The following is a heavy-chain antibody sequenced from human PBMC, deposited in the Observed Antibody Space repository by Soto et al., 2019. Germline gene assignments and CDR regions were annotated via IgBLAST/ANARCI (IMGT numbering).Heavy chain of an antibody. D-gene: IGHD6-13*01. V-gene: IGHV5-51*01. J-gene: IGHJ4*02. CDR2: IYPGDSDT. CDR1: GYSFTSYW. CDR3: ALSGHSSSWMAYLDY. Sequence: PGESLKISCKGSGYSFTSYWIGWVRQMPGKGLEWMGIIYPGDSDTRYSPSFQGQVTISADKSISTAYLQWSSLKASDTAMYYCALSGHSSSWMAYLDYWGQGTLVTVSS.